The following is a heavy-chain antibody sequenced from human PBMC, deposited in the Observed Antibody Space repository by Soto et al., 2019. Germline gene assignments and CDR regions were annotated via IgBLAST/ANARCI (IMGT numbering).Heavy chain of an antibody. Sequence: ASVKGSCKASGFTFSAYYIYWVRLAPGQGLEWIGWINPNSGGTNNAQKFQGRVTMTRDTSTSTVYMELSALIPDDTAVYYCARSLLFEYSSSWRAAYYGMDVWGQGTTVTVSS. CDR2: INPNSGGT. CDR3: ARSLLFEYSSSWRAAYYGMDV. CDR1: GFTFSAYY. V-gene: IGHV1-2*02. J-gene: IGHJ6*02. D-gene: IGHD6-13*01.